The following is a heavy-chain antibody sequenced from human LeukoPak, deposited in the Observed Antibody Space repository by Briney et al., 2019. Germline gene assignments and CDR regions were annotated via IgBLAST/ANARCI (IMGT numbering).Heavy chain of an antibody. CDR2: IYTSGST. V-gene: IGHV4-4*07. Sequence: SETLSLTCTVSGGSISSYYWSWIRQPAGKGLECIGRIYTSGSTNYNPSLKSRVTMSVDTSKNQFSLKLSSVTAADTAVYYCAREARSSANKSWFDPWGQGTLVTVSS. CDR3: AREARSSANKSWFDP. CDR1: GGSISSYY. J-gene: IGHJ5*02. D-gene: IGHD1-26*01.